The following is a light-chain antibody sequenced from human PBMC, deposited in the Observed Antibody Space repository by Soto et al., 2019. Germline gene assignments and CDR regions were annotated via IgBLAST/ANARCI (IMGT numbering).Light chain of an antibody. CDR3: CSYAGRTSVI. J-gene: IGLJ2*01. CDR2: EDI. CDR1: SSDVGGYNL. V-gene: IGLV2-23*01. Sequence: QSALTQPASVSGSPGQSITISCTGSSSDVGGYNLVSWYQQHPGKAPTLIISEDIKRPSGVSDRFSASKSGNTASLTIAGLQPEDEGSYYCCSYAGRTSVILGGGTKLTVL.